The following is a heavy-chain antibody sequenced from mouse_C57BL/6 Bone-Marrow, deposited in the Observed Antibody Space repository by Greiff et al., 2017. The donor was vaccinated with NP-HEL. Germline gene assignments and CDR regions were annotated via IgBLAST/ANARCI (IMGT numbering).Heavy chain of an antibody. CDR3: ARSRLYYGSSYEGAWFAY. CDR1: GYAFTNYL. V-gene: IGHV1-54*01. D-gene: IGHD1-1*01. CDR2: INPGSGGT. J-gene: IGHJ3*01. Sequence: QVQLQQSGAELVRPGTSVKVSCKASGYAFTNYLIEWVKQRPGQGLEWIGVINPGSGGTNYNEKFKGKATLTADKSSSTAYMQLSSLTSEDSAVYFCARSRLYYGSSYEGAWFAYWGQGTLVTVSA.